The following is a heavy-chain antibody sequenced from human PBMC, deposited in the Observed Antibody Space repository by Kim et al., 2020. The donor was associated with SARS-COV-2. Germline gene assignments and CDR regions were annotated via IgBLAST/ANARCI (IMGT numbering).Heavy chain of an antibody. V-gene: IGHV1-69*04. Sequence: FQDRVTITADKDTNTAYMELSSLRSEDTAVYYCARGGFSDSGGYYFHFDYWGQGTQVTVSS. D-gene: IGHD3-22*01. J-gene: IGHJ4*02. CDR3: ARGGFSDSGGYYFHFDY.